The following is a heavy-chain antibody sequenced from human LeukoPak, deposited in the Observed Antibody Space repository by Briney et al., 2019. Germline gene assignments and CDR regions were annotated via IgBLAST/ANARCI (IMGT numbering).Heavy chain of an antibody. D-gene: IGHD6-13*01. Sequence: SGPTLVNPTQTLTLTCTFSGFSLTTRGVGVGWIRQPPGKALERLALIYWDDDKRYSPSLKSRLTITKDTSKNQVVLTMTNMDPVDTATYYCAHRTDLYSSSWYWGYWGQGTLVTVSS. J-gene: IGHJ4*02. CDR1: GFSLTTRGVG. V-gene: IGHV2-5*02. CDR3: AHRTDLYSSSWYWGY. CDR2: IYWDDDK.